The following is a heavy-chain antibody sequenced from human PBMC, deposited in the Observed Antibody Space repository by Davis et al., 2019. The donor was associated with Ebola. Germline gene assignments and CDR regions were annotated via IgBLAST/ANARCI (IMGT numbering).Heavy chain of an antibody. V-gene: IGHV1-2*06. J-gene: IGHJ5*02. Sequence: ASVKVSCKASGYSFAAHYIHWVRQAPGQGLEWMGRINPNFVGKIYAQKFQDRVTLTIDTSTNTAYMDLDRLRSDDTAVYYCEGGRTYGRWDDWFDPWGQGTLVTVSS. CDR1: GYSFAAHY. CDR3: EGGRTYGRWDDWFDP. D-gene: IGHD4-23*01. CDR2: INPNFVGK.